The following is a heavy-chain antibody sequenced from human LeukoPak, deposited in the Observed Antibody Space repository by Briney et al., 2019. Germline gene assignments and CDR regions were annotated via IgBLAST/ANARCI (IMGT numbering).Heavy chain of an antibody. V-gene: IGHV3-23*01. D-gene: IGHD3-22*01. CDR1: GFTFSDYW. J-gene: IGHJ4*02. CDR3: AKGEDYYYDSSGSPPGD. CDR2: ISGSGGST. Sequence: GGSLRLSCAASGFTFSDYWMHWVRQAPGKGLEWVSAISGSGGSTYYADSVKGRFTISRDNSKNTLYLQMNSLRAEDTAVYYCAKGEDYYYDSSGSPPGDWGQGTLVTVSS.